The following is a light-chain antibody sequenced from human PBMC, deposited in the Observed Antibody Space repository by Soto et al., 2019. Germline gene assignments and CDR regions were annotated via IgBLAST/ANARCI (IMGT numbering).Light chain of an antibody. CDR1: LSDVGNYNY. Sequence: QSALTQPASVSGSPGKSITISCTGTLSDVGNYNYVSWYQHHPGKAPNLLIYEVFNRPSGVSNRFSGSKSGNTASLTISGLRADDEADYYCTSYASTTTHVVFGGGTQLTVL. CDR3: TSYASTTTHVV. J-gene: IGLJ3*02. V-gene: IGLV2-14*01. CDR2: EVF.